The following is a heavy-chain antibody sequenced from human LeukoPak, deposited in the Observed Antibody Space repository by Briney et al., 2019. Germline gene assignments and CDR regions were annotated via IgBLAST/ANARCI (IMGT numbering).Heavy chain of an antibody. J-gene: IGHJ4*02. D-gene: IGHD6-6*01. CDR3: ARLYSSSSVLDY. V-gene: IGHV1-3*01. CDR1: GYTFTNYA. CDR2: INAGNGNT. Sequence: ASVKVSCKASGYTFTNYAIHWVRQAPGQRLKWMGWINAGNGNTKYSQNFQGRVTITSDTSAGTAYMELSSLRSEDAAVYYCARLYSSSSVLDYWGQGTLVTVSS.